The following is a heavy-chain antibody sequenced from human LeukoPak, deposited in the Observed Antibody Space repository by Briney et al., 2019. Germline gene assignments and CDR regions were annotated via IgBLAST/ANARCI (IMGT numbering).Heavy chain of an antibody. Sequence: ASVKVSCKASGYTFTGYYMHWVRQAPGQGLEWMGWINPSSGGTNYAQKFQGRVTMTRDTSISTAYMELSRLRSDDTAVYYCARDGGDSSSRMRANFDYWGQGTLVTVSS. CDR2: INPSSGGT. J-gene: IGHJ4*02. V-gene: IGHV1-2*02. CDR1: GYTFTGYY. D-gene: IGHD6-13*01. CDR3: ARDGGDSSSRMRANFDY.